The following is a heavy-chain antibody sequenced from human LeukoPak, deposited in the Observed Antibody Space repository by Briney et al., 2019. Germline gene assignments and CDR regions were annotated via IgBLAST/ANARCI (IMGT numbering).Heavy chain of an antibody. D-gene: IGHD2-15*01. CDR2: ISWNSGSI. CDR1: GCTFDDYA. V-gene: IGHV3-9*01. Sequence: PGRSLRLSCADSGCTFDDYAMHWVRQAPGKGLEWVSGISWNSGSIGYADSVKGRFTISRDNAKNSLYLQMNSLRAENTALYYCAKVLDGLAVVGAFDIWGQGTMVTVSS. CDR3: AKVLDGLAVVGAFDI. J-gene: IGHJ3*02.